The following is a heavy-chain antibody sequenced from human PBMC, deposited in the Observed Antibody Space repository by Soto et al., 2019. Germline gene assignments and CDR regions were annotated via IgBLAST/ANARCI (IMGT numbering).Heavy chain of an antibody. V-gene: IGHV4-59*08. Sequence: QVQLQESGPGLVKPSETLSLTCTVSGGSISSYYWSWIRQPPGKGLEWIGYIYYSGSTNYNPSLTSRVTISVDTSKNQFSLKLSSVTAADTAVYYCARHGASSINFDYWGQGTLVTVSS. D-gene: IGHD2-2*01. CDR3: ARHGASSINFDY. CDR1: GGSISSYY. J-gene: IGHJ4*02. CDR2: IYYSGST.